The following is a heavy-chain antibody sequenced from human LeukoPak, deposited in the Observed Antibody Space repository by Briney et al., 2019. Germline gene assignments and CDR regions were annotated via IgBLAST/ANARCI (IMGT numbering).Heavy chain of an antibody. D-gene: IGHD2-2*01. CDR2: IYSGGDT. V-gene: IGHV3-53*01. CDR1: GFTASRNY. Sequence: GGSLRLSCAASGFTASRNYISWGRQAPGKGLEWVSVIYSGGDTYYADSVKGRFTISRDISKNTLYLQMKSLRAEDTAFYYCARSPPASPFDYWGQGTLVTVSS. CDR3: ARSPPASPFDY. J-gene: IGHJ4*02.